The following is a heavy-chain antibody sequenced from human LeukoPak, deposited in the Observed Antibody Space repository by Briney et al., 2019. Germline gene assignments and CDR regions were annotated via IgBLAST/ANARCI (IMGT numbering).Heavy chain of an antibody. CDR3: ASGPSYSGSNEYFDS. V-gene: IGHV7-4-1*02. CDR1: GYTFSSYT. CDR2: INTNTGNP. J-gene: IGHJ4*02. D-gene: IGHD1-26*01. Sequence: EASVTVSCKASGYTFSSYTMNWVRQAPGQGLEWMGWINTNTGNPTYAQDYTGRFVFSLDTSVSTTYLQISRLKAEDTAVYYCASGPSYSGSNEYFDSWGQGTLVTVSS.